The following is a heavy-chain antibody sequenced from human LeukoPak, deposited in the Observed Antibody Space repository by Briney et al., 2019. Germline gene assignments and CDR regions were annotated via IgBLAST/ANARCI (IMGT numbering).Heavy chain of an antibody. V-gene: IGHV4-34*01. CDR3: ARGKQLLVRGPFDQ. CDR2: INHGGRT. J-gene: IGHJ4*02. D-gene: IGHD3-10*01. Sequence: TSETLSLTCAVYSGSLSGHFWSWIRQPPGMGLEWIGEINHGGRTNYNPSLESRVSVSVDTSKNQFSLILNSVTAADTAVYYCARGKQLLVRGPFDQWGQGTLVTVSS. CDR1: SGSLSGHF.